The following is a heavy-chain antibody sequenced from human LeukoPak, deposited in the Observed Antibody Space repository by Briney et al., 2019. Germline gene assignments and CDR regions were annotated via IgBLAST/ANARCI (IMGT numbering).Heavy chain of an antibody. V-gene: IGHV4-39*01. CDR3: ARVKGLYSSSSAVEYFDY. CDR2: IYYSGST. J-gene: IGHJ4*02. Sequence: PSETLSLTCTVSGGSISSSSYYWGWIRQPPGKGLEWIGSIYYSGSTYYNPSLKSRVTISVDTSKNQFSLKLSSVTAADTAVYYCARVKGLYSSSSAVEYFDYWGQGTLVTVSS. CDR1: GGSISSSSYY. D-gene: IGHD6-6*01.